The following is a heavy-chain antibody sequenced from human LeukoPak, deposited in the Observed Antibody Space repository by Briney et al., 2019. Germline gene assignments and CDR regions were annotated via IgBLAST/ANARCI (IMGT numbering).Heavy chain of an antibody. CDR1: GFNFNSNA. V-gene: IGHV3-23*01. J-gene: IGHJ4*02. CDR3: ARESANWNGVDY. CDR2: RSSRGDTI. D-gene: IGHD1-1*01. Sequence: GGSLRLSCAASGFNFNSNAMNWVRQAPGKGLEWVSIRSSRGDTIYYADSVKGRFTISRDISKNMLFLQMNSLRAEDTAVYYCARESANWNGVDYWGQGTLVTVSS.